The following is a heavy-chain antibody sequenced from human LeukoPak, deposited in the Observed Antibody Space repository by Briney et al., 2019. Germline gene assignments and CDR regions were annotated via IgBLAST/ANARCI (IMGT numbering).Heavy chain of an antibody. J-gene: IGHJ3*02. Sequence: GGSLRLSCAASGFTFSSYWMSWVRQAPGKGLECVANIKQDGSEKYYVDSVKGRFTISRDNAKNSLYLQMNSLRAEDTAVYYCARIYDEDAFDIWGQGTMVTVSS. CDR2: IKQDGSEK. CDR3: ARIYDEDAFDI. CDR1: GFTFSSYW. V-gene: IGHV3-7*01. D-gene: IGHD3-3*01.